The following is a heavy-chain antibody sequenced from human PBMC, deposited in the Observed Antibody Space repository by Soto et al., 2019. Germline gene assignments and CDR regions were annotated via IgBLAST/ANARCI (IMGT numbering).Heavy chain of an antibody. D-gene: IGHD4-17*01. J-gene: IGHJ2*01. CDR2: IIPILGIA. V-gene: IGHV1-69*02. CDR3: ARNGDYWYFDL. CDR1: GGTFSSYT. Sequence: QVQLVQSGAEVKKPGSSVKVSCKASGGTFSSYTISWVRQAPGQGLEWMGRIIPILGIANYAQKFQGRVTITADKSTSTAYMELSSLRSEDTAVYYYARNGDYWYFDLWGRGTLVTVSS.